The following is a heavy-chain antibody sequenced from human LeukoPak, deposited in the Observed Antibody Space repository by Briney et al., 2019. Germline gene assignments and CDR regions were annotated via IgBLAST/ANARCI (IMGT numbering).Heavy chain of an antibody. Sequence: SESLSLACTVSGGSVSSSDYYWGWIRQPPGKGLEWIGSIYNSGNPYYNSSLESPITISVDTSSNQFSLKLISVTAADTAVYSCERPPAGGGNDHWGQGTLVTVSS. CDR3: ERPPAGGGNDH. CDR1: GGSVSSSDYY. CDR2: IYNSGNP. D-gene: IGHD4-23*01. V-gene: IGHV4-39*01. J-gene: IGHJ4*02.